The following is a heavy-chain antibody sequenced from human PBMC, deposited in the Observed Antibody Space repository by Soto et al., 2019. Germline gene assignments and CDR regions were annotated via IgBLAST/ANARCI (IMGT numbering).Heavy chain of an antibody. CDR2: IYHTGNT. D-gene: IGHD1-26*01. V-gene: IGHV4-59*08. CDR1: GDSFTDYF. Sequence: SETLSLTCDVSGVSGDSFTDYFWSWLRQPPGKGLEWIGYIYHTGNTKNNPSLESRVVISIDTSKNQFSLKLNSVTAADTAVYYCATRFPNSRTYSGVFDFWGQGTQVTVSS. J-gene: IGHJ4*02. CDR3: ATRFPNSRTYSGVFDF.